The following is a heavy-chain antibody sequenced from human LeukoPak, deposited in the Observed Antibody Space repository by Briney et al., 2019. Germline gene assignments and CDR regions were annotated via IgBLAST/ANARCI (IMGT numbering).Heavy chain of an antibody. D-gene: IGHD3-16*01. Sequence: PGGSLRLSCAASGFTFSSYSMSWVRQAPGKGLEWVSYISSSSSTIYYADSVKRRFTISRDNAKNSLYLQMSSLRAEDTAVYYCATRVYVPYAFDIWGQGTMVTVSS. CDR1: GFTFSSYS. CDR2: ISSSSSTI. J-gene: IGHJ3*02. CDR3: ATRVYVPYAFDI. V-gene: IGHV3-48*01.